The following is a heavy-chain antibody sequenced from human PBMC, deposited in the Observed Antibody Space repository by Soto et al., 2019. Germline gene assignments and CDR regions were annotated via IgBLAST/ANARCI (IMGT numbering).Heavy chain of an antibody. D-gene: IGHD2-15*01. CDR3: ARGRSDPMRYCSGGSCYRPPYYFDY. V-gene: IGHV4-59*01. J-gene: IGHJ4*01. Sequence: PSETLSLTCTVSGGSISSYYWSWIRQPPGKGLEWIGYIYYSGSTNYNPSLKSRVTISVDTSKNQFSLKLSSVTAADTAVYYCARGRSDPMRYCSGGSCYRPPYYFDYWGQGTMVTVSS. CDR1: GGSISSYY. CDR2: IYYSGST.